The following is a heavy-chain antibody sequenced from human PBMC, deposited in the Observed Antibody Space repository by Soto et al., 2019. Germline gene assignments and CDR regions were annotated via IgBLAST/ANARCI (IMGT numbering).Heavy chain of an antibody. D-gene: IGHD4-17*01. J-gene: IGHJ4*02. CDR3: ARVSTYGDYVDY. CDR2: ISDGGST. CDR1: GGSIYTYY. V-gene: IGHV4-59*12. Sequence: SETLSLTCNVSGGSIYTYYWNWIRQSPGKGLEWIGYISDGGSTNYNPSLKSPVTISVDRSKNQFSLKLSSVTAADTAVYYCARVSTYGDYVDYWGQGTLVTVSS.